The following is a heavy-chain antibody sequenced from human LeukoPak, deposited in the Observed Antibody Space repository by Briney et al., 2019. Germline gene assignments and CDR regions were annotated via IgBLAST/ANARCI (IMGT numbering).Heavy chain of an antibody. CDR1: GAPISTAGYY. D-gene: IGHD3-10*01. Sequence: PSETLSLTCTVSGAPISTAGYYWTRIRQTPVEGLEWIGYIYYTGSVDYNPSLKSRLSISLDTSKNQFSLKLNSVTAADTAVYYCTRDHSYYLGSETSTLDVWGQGTAVTVSS. CDR3: TRDHSYYLGSETSTLDV. J-gene: IGHJ6*02. CDR2: IYYTGSV. V-gene: IGHV4-30-4*01.